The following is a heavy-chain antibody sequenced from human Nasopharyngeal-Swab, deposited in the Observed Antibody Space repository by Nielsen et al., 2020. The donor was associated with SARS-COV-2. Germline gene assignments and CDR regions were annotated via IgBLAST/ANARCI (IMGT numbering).Heavy chain of an antibody. Sequence: LSLTCAASGFTFSHYNMNWVRQAPGKGLEWVSSISSSTTYIYYADSVKGRFTISRDNAKNSLYLQMNSLRAEDTAVYYCARDGLDYDFWSAYFMDVWGQGTTVTVSS. V-gene: IGHV3-21*01. CDR3: ARDGLDYDFWSAYFMDV. CDR1: GFTFSHYN. D-gene: IGHD3-3*01. J-gene: IGHJ6*02. CDR2: ISSSTTYI.